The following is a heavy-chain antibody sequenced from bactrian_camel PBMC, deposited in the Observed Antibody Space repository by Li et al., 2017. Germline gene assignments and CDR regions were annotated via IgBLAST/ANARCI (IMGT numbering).Heavy chain of an antibody. D-gene: IGHD4*01. CDR2: IYPDDGNT. V-gene: IGHV3S1*01. CDR1: GYDVNSGC. CDR3: AADHREGLCDSDYPYEY. Sequence: HVQLVESGGGSVQAGGSLRLSCAASGYDVNSGCKAWFRQAPGEEREGIAFIYPDDGNTYYTGSVKGRFIGSRDKSKNTVYLQMNRLRPEDTAMYYCAADHREGLCDSDYPYEYWGQGTQVTVS. J-gene: IGHJ4*01.